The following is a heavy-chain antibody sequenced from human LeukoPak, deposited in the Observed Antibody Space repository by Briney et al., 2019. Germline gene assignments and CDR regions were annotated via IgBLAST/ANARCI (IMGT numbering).Heavy chain of an antibody. J-gene: IGHJ6*03. CDR1: GFTFSSYW. CDR2: INSDGSST. V-gene: IGHV3-74*01. Sequence: GGSLRLSCAASGFTFSSYWMHWVRQAPGKGLVWVSRINSDGSSTSYADSVKGRFTISRDNAKNTLYLQMNSLRAEDTAVYYCAREPPGFYYMDVWGKGTTVTTSS. CDR3: AREPPGFYYMDV.